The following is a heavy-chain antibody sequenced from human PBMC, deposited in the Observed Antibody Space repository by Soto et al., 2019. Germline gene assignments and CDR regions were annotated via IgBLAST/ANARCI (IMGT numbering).Heavy chain of an antibody. J-gene: IGHJ5*02. CDR3: ARDEPGYWSGGSRTPPDVHPHNWFDP. V-gene: IGHV1-69*08. Sequence: QVQLVQSGAEVKKPGSSVKVSCKASGGTFSSYTISWVRQAPGQGLEWMGRIIPILGIANYAQKFQGRVTITADKSTSTGYMELSRLGTEDTAVYYCARDEPGYWSGGSRTPPDVHPHNWFDPRGQGTLGTVSS. CDR2: IIPILGIA. D-gene: IGHD2-15*01. CDR1: GGTFSSYT.